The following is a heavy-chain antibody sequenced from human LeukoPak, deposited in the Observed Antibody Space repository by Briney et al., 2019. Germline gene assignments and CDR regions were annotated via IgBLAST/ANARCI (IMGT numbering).Heavy chain of an antibody. D-gene: IGHD3-22*01. V-gene: IGHV4-59*01. CDR1: GGSIGSYY. CDR3: ARDRDSSGLRDFDL. Sequence: PSETLSLTCTVSGGSIGSYYWSWIRQPPGKGLEWIGYIYYSGNTNYNPSLKSRVSISIDTSKNQFSLQLSSVTAADTAVYYCARDRDSSGLRDFDLWGRGTLVTVSA. J-gene: IGHJ2*01. CDR2: IYYSGNT.